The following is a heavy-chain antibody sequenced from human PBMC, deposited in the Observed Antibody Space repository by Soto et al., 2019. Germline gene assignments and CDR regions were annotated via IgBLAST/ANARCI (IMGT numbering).Heavy chain of an antibody. Sequence: PSETLSLTCTVSGGSISSSSYYWGWIRQPPGKGLEWIGSIYYSGSTYYNPSLKSRVTISVDTSKNQFSPKLSSVTAADTAVYYCARPTLYGDYGAFDIWGQGTMVTVSS. D-gene: IGHD4-17*01. V-gene: IGHV4-39*01. CDR1: GGSISSSSYY. CDR2: IYYSGST. CDR3: ARPTLYGDYGAFDI. J-gene: IGHJ3*02.